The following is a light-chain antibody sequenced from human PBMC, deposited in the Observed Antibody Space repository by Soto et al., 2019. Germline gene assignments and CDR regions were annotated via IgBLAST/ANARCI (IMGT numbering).Light chain of an antibody. V-gene: IGLV2-14*01. Sequence: QSVLTQPASVSGSPGQSITISCTGTSSDVGGYNYVSWYQQHPGKAPKVMIYDVSNRPSGVSNRFSGPKSGNTASLTISGLQAEDEADYYCSSYTSSSTFVVFGGGTKLTVL. CDR2: DVS. CDR1: SSDVGGYNY. CDR3: SSYTSSSTFVV. J-gene: IGLJ2*01.